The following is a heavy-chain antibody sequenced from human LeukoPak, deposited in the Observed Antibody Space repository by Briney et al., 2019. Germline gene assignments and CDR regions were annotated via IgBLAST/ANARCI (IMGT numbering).Heavy chain of an antibody. Sequence: GGSLRLSCAASGFTFSGSAMHWVRQASGKVLEWVGRIRSKANSYATAYAASVKGRFTISRDDSKNTAYLQMNSLKTEDTAVYYCTRHGEWDSGWSILSYFDYWGQGTLVTVSS. CDR3: TRHGEWDSGWSILSYFDY. V-gene: IGHV3-73*01. D-gene: IGHD6-19*01. CDR2: IRSKANSYAT. CDR1: GFTFSGSA. J-gene: IGHJ4*02.